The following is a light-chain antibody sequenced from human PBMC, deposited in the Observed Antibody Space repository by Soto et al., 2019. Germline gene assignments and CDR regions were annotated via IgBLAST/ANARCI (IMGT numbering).Light chain of an antibody. CDR2: GAS. CDR1: QSVSSSY. V-gene: IGKV3-20*01. Sequence: EIVLTQSPATLSLSPGERATLSCRASQSVSSSYLAWYQQKPGQAPRLLIYGASSRATGIPDRFSGSGSGTDFTLTISGLEPEDFAVYYCQQYGSSPPWTFGQGTKVDIK. CDR3: QQYGSSPPWT. J-gene: IGKJ1*01.